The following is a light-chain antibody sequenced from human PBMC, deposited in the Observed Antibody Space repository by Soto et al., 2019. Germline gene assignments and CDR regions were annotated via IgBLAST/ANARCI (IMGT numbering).Light chain of an antibody. CDR2: DVN. CDR3: SSYTRQSTYI. Sequence: QSALTQPRSVSGSPGQSVTISCTGTSSDVGGYNYVSWYQQHPGKAPKLMIYDVNERASGVSNRFSASKSGNTASLTISGLQAEDEAEYYCSSYTRQSTYIFGTGTKLTVL. J-gene: IGLJ1*01. V-gene: IGLV2-11*01. CDR1: SSDVGGYNY.